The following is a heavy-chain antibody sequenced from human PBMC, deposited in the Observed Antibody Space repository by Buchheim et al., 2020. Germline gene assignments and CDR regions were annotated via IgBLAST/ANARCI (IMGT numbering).Heavy chain of an antibody. CDR1: GYSFTSFD. CDR3: ARGRGFYFPFY. CDR2: INTATGDT. J-gene: IGHJ4*02. V-gene: IGHV1-8*01. D-gene: IGHD2/OR15-2a*01. Sequence: QVRLVQSGAEVKKPGASVRVSCKASGYSFTSFDINWVRQATGQGLEWMGGINTATGDTAYAQKFQGRVTLTRDNSITTASLELGALTSADTAVYYCARGRGFYFPFYWGQGTL.